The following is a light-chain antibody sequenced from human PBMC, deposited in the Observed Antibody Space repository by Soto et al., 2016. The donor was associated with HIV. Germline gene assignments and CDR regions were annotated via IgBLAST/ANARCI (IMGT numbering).Light chain of an antibody. Sequence: SSELIQDPVVSVALGQTVKITCQGDSVTSYYVSWYQQKPGQAPRLVIYGKNNRPSGIPDRFSGSSSGNTASLTITGVQAEDEADYYCNSRYTSDSHHYVFGTGTKVTVL. CDR3: NSRYTSDSHHYV. CDR2: GKN. J-gene: IGLJ1*01. CDR1: SVTSYY. V-gene: IGLV3-19*01.